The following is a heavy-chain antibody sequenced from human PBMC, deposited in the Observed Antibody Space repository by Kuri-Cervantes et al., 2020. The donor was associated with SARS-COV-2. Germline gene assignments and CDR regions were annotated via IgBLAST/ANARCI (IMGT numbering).Heavy chain of an antibody. D-gene: IGHD1-26*01. CDR3: ARDGPSGSLDY. J-gene: IGHJ4*02. CDR1: GASINSYY. Sequence: SETLSLTCTVSGASINSYYWSWIRQPPGKGLEWIGYIYYSGSTSYNPSLESRVTISVDTSKNQFSLKLSSVTAADTAVYYCARDGPSGSLDYWGQGTLVTVSS. CDR2: IYYSGST. V-gene: IGHV4-59*01.